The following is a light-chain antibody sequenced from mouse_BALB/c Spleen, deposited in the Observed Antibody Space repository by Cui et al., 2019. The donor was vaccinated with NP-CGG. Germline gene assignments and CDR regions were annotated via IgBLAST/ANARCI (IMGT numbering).Light chain of an antibody. CDR1: TGAVTTSNY. J-gene: IGLJ1*01. Sequence: HDVVTRESALTTSPGETVTLTCRSSTGAVTTSNYANWVQEKPDHLFTGLIGGTNNRAPGIPARFSGSLIGDKAALTITGAQTEDEAIYFCALWYSNHWVFGGGTKLTVL. V-gene: IGLV1*01. CDR3: ALWYSNHWV. CDR2: GTN.